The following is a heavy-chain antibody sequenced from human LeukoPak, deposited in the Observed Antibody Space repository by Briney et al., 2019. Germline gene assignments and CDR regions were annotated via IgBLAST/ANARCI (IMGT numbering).Heavy chain of an antibody. CDR1: GGSISSYY. V-gene: IGHV4-59*12. CDR3: ASSKGVPAAIRSFDY. J-gene: IGHJ4*02. CDR2: IYYSGST. Sequence: SETLSLTCTVSGGSISSYYWSWIRQPPGKGLEWIGYIYYSGSTNYNPSLKSRVTISVDTSKNQFSLKLSSVTAADTAVYYCASSKGVPAAIRSFDYWGQGTLVTVSS. D-gene: IGHD2-2*01.